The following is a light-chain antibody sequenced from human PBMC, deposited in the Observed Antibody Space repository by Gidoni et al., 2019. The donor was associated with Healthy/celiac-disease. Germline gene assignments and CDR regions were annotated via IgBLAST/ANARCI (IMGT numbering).Light chain of an antibody. CDR1: QSVSSY. J-gene: IGKJ2*01. CDR3: QQRSNWPPPYT. V-gene: IGKV3-11*01. Sequence: EIVVTQATATLSLSPGERATLSCRASQSVSSYLAWYQQKPGQAPRLLIYDASNRATGIPARFSGSGSGTDFTLTISSLDPEDFAVYYCQQRSNWPPPYTFGQGTKLEIK. CDR2: DAS.